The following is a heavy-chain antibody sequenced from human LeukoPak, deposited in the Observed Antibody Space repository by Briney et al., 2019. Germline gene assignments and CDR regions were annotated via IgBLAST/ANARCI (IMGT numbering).Heavy chain of an antibody. Sequence: GVSLRLSCAASGFTFSSYAMHWVRQAPGKGLEWVAVISYDGSNKYYADSVKGRFTISRDNSKNTLYLQMNSLRAEDTAVYYCAREMATMSTRGYFDLWGRGTLVTVSS. J-gene: IGHJ2*01. D-gene: IGHD5-24*01. CDR2: ISYDGSNK. CDR3: AREMATMSTRGYFDL. CDR1: GFTFSSYA. V-gene: IGHV3-30*01.